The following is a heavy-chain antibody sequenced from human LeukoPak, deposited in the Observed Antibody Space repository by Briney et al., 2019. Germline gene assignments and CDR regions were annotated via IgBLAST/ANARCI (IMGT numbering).Heavy chain of an antibody. CDR3: AKEPDYYDFWSGYYN. CDR2: ISYDGSNK. J-gene: IGHJ4*02. D-gene: IGHD3-3*01. V-gene: IGHV3-30*04. CDR1: GFTFSSYA. Sequence: PGRSLRLSCAASGFTFSSYAMHWVRQAPGKGLEWVAVISYDGSNKYYADSVKGRFTISRDNSKNTLYLQMNSLRAEDTAVYYCAKEPDYYDFWSGYYNWGQGTLVTVSS.